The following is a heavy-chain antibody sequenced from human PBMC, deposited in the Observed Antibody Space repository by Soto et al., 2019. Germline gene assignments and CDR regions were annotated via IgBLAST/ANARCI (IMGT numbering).Heavy chain of an antibody. CDR1: GGSISRGGYY. Sequence: QVQLQESGPGLVEPSQTLSLTCTVSGGSISRGGYYWSWIRQHPGKGLAWIGYIYYSGRTYYNPSLKRRVTISVDPSKKQFSLKLSSVTAADTAVYYCAWSGYSYGPNPLLYWGQGTLVTVSS. J-gene: IGHJ4*02. CDR3: AWSGYSYGPNPLLY. D-gene: IGHD5-18*01. V-gene: IGHV4-31*03. CDR2: IYYSGRT.